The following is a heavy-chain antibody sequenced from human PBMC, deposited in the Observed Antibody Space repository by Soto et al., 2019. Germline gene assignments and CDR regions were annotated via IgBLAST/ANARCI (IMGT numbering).Heavy chain of an antibody. CDR2: TYYRSKWYN. D-gene: IGHD6-13*01. V-gene: IGHV6-1*01. CDR3: ARDQTYSSSWSNCFDP. CDR1: GDSVSSNSAA. J-gene: IGHJ5*02. Sequence: PSQTLSLTCAISGDSVSSNSAAWNWIRQSPSRGLEWLGRTYYRSKWYNDYAVSVKSRITINPDTSKNQFSLQLNSVTPEDTAVYYCARDQTYSSSWSNCFDPWGQGTLVTVSS.